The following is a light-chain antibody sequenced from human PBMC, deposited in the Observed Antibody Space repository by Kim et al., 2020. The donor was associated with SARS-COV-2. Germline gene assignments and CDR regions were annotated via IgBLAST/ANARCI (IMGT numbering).Light chain of an antibody. CDR3: QQYNNWPLT. CDR1: HSLSSS. J-gene: IGKJ4*01. CDR2: GAS. Sequence: VSPGESAPLSCRASHSLSSSLAWYQQKPGQAPRLLIYGASTRATGIPARFSGSESGTEFTLTISSLQSEDFAVYYCQQYNNWPLTFGGGTKVDIK. V-gene: IGKV3-15*01.